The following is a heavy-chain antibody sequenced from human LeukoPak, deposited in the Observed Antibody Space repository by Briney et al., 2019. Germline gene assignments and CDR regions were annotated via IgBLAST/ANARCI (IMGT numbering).Heavy chain of an antibody. CDR2: IYYSGST. V-gene: IGHV4-61*01. D-gene: IGHD3-22*01. CDR3: ARDQRYYDSSGYFWFDP. Sequence: SETLSLTCTVSGGSVSSGSYYWSWIRQPPGKGLEWIGYIYYSGSTNYNPSLKSRVTISVDTSKNQFSLKLSSVTAADTAVYYCARDQRYYDSSGYFWFDPWGQGTLVTVSS. CDR1: GGSVSSGSYY. J-gene: IGHJ5*02.